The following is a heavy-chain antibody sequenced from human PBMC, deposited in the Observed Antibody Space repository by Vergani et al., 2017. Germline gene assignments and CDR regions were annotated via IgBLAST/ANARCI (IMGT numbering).Heavy chain of an antibody. CDR3: ARTLEDGYSDFDY. Sequence: EVQLVESGGGLVQPGGSLRLSCAASGFTFSSYSMNWVRQAPGKGLEWVSYISSSSSTIYYAASVKGRFTISRDNAKNSLYLQMNSLRDEDTAVYYCARTLEDGYSDFDYWGQGTLVTVSS. J-gene: IGHJ4*02. CDR1: GFTFSSYS. CDR2: ISSSSSTI. V-gene: IGHV3-48*02. D-gene: IGHD5-24*01.